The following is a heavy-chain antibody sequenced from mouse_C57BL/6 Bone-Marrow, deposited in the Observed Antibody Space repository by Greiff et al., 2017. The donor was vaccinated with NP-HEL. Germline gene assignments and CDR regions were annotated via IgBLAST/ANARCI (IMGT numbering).Heavy chain of an antibody. CDR3: ARGDFDYYGSSYDY. D-gene: IGHD1-1*01. J-gene: IGHJ2*01. V-gene: IGHV5-17*01. CDR2: ISSGSSTI. CDR1: GFTFSDYG. Sequence: EVMLVESGGGLVKPGGSLKLSCAASGFTFSDYGMHWVRQAPEKGLEWVAYISSGSSTIYYADTVKGQFTISRDNAKNTLFLQMTSLRSEDTAMYYCARGDFDYYGSSYDYWGQGTTLTVSS.